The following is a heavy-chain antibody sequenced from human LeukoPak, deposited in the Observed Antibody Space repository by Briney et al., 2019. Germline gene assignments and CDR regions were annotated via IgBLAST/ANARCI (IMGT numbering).Heavy chain of an antibody. CDR3: ARDRLQLQS. V-gene: IGHV4-59*01. D-gene: IGHD1-1*01. J-gene: IGHJ5*02. CDR2: TYYTGNT. Sequence: SETLSLTCTVSGGSISNYYWNWIRQPPGKGLEWIGYTYYTGNTNYNPSLKSRVTISVDTSKNQFSLKLSSVTAADTAVYYCARDRLQLQSWGQGTLVTVSS. CDR1: GGSISNYY.